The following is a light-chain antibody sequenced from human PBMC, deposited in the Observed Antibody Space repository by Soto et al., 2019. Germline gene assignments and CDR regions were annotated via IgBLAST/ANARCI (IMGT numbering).Light chain of an antibody. CDR2: GAS. Sequence: DIVTTQSPATLSLSPGESDTLSCRASQSISNNLAWYQQKPGQAPRLLIYGASTRATGIPARFSGSGSGTEFTLTISSLQSEEFAVYSCQHYNDLPLTFGGGTKVDIK. CDR3: QHYNDLPLT. CDR1: QSISNN. V-gene: IGKV3-15*01. J-gene: IGKJ4*01.